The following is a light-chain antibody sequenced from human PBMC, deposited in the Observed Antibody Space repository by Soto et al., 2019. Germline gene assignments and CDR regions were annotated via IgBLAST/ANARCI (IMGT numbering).Light chain of an antibody. J-gene: IGLJ2*01. V-gene: IGLV3-21*04. CDR1: NIGSNS. Sequence: SYELTQPPSVSVAPGKTAKITCGGSNIGSNSVHWYQQKSGQAPVLVIYYEVDRPSGIPERFSGSNYGNTATLTISRVEAGYGADYYCPVWNIDSDHPVFGGGTK. CDR3: PVWNIDSDHPV. CDR2: YEV.